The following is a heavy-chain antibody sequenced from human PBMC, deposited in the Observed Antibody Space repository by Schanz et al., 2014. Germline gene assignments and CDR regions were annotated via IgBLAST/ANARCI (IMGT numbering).Heavy chain of an antibody. CDR3: ATASSPVREAEAGSSFHL. Sequence: EVQLLESGGGLVQPGGSLRLSCAASGFTFSSYAMSWVRQAPGKGLEWVSAISGSGGSTYYADSVKGRFTISRDNSKNTLYLQMNSLKIEDTAVYYCATASSPVREAEAGSSFHLWGQGTLVTVSP. V-gene: IGHV3-23*01. J-gene: IGHJ5*02. D-gene: IGHD6-13*01. CDR2: ISGSGGST. CDR1: GFTFSSYA.